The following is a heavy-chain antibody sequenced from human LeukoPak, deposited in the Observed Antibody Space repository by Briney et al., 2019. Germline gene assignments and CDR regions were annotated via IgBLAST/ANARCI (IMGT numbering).Heavy chain of an antibody. Sequence: ASVKVSCKASGYTFTSYDINWVRQATGQGLEWMGWMNPNSGSTGYAQKFQGRVTITRNTSISTAYMELSSLRSEDTAVYYCAREVGGYDSGYYYYYMDVWGKGTTVTVSS. V-gene: IGHV1-8*03. CDR1: GYTFTSYD. J-gene: IGHJ6*03. CDR3: AREVGGYDSGYYYYYMDV. CDR2: MNPNSGST. D-gene: IGHD5-12*01.